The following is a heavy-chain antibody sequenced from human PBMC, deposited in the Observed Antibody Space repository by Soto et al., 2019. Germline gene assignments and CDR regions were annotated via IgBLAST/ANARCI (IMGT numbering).Heavy chain of an antibody. CDR3: AKDRVVVVAALPFDY. V-gene: IGHV3-23*01. J-gene: IGHJ4*02. CDR2: ISGSGGST. CDR1: KFTFSNYA. Sequence: EVQLLESGGGLVQPGGSLRLSCAASKFTFSNYAMSWVRQAPGKGLEWVSGISGSGGSTYYADSVKGRFTISRDNSKNTLYRQMNSLRAEDAAVYYCAKDRVVVVAALPFDYWCQGTLVTVSS. D-gene: IGHD2-15*01.